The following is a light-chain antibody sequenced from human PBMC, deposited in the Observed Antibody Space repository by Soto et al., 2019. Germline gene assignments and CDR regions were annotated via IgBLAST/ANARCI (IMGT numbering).Light chain of an antibody. CDR3: SSSTTSSTLV. Sequence: QSALTQPASVSGSPGQSIAISCDGNSSDVGGYNYVSWYQQHPGKAPKLLIYDVSNRPSGVSNRFSGSKSGNTASLTISGLQAGDEADYYCSSSTTSSTLVFGTGTKVTVL. V-gene: IGLV2-14*03. CDR1: SSDVGGYNY. J-gene: IGLJ1*01. CDR2: DVS.